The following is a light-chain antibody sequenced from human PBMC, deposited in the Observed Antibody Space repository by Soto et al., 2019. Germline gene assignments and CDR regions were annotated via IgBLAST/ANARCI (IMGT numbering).Light chain of an antibody. CDR3: CSYAGSHYV. V-gene: IGLV2-23*01. J-gene: IGLJ1*01. CDR2: EGS. CDR1: SSDVGSYNL. Sequence: LAQPASVSGSPGQSITISCTGTSSDVGSYNLVSWYQQHPGKAPKLMIYEGSKRPSGVSNRFSGSKSGNTASLTISGLQAEDEADYYCCSYAGSHYVFGTGTKVTVL.